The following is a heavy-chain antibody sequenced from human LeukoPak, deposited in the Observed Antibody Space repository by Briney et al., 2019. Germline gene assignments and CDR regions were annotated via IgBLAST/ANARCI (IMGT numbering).Heavy chain of an antibody. CDR3: ARMYYYDSSGYYYGDY. CDR1: GYTFTGYY. Sequence: ASVKVSCKASGYTFTGYYMHWVRQAPGQGLEWMGRIDPNSGGTNYAEKFQGRVTMTRDTSISTAYMELSRLRSDDTAVYYCARMYYYDSSGYYYGDYWGQGTLVTVSS. V-gene: IGHV1-2*06. J-gene: IGHJ4*02. CDR2: IDPNSGGT. D-gene: IGHD3-22*01.